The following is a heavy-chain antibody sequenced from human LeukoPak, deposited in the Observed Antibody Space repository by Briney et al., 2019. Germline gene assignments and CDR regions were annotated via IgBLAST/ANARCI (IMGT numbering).Heavy chain of an antibody. D-gene: IGHD3-9*01. J-gene: IGHJ6*02. CDR3: ARGGYFDWLTRRYYYYGMDV. V-gene: IGHV4-34*01. CDR1: GGSFSGYY. CDR2: INHSGST. Sequence: SETLSLTCAVYGGSFSGYYWSWIRQPPGKGLEWIGEINHSGSTNYNPSLKSRVTISVDTSKNQISLKLSSVTAADTAVYYCARGGYFDWLTRRYYYYGMDVWGQGTTVTVSS.